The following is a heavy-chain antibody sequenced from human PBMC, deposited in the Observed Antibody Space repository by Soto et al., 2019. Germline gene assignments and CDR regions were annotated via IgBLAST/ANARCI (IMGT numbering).Heavy chain of an antibody. D-gene: IGHD3-22*01. CDR3: ARGWGYDSNDYYYAY. CDR1: GGTLARIA. Sequence: QVQLVQSGAEVRKPGSSVKVSCKASGGTLARIAISWLRRPPGQGLEWMGGIIPIFGTANHAQKFQGRVTIIADESTSTVYMELSSLRSEDTAMYYCARGWGYDSNDYYYAYWGQGTLVIVSS. J-gene: IGHJ4*02. V-gene: IGHV1-69*01. CDR2: IIPIFGTA.